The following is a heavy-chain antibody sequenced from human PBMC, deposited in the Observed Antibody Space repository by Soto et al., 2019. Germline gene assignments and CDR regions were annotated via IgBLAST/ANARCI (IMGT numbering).Heavy chain of an antibody. CDR2: ISTNGGGT. V-gene: IGHV3-64*01. D-gene: IGHD1-20*01. CDR3: ARDRCTITVSVPPSEY. Sequence: GGPLRLSCAASGFTFSAYAMHWVRQAPGKGLEFVAAISTNGGGTYYANSVKGRFTISRDNSKNTLYLQMGSLRAEDMAVYYCARDRCTITVSVPPSEYWRKGTQVPVTP. J-gene: IGHJ4*02. CDR1: GFTFSAYA.